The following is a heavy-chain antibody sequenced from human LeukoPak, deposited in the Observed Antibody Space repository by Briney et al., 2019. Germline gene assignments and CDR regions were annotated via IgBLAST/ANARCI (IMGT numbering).Heavy chain of an antibody. D-gene: IGHD5-12*01. J-gene: IGHJ4*02. CDR1: GGTFSSYA. CDR2: IIPIFGTA. Sequence: SVKVSCKASGGTFSSYAISWVRQAPGQGLECMGGIIPIFGTANYAQKFQGRVTITTDESTSTAYMELSSLRSEDTAVYYCARDGPSGYDYSFDYWGQGTLVTVSS. CDR3: ARDGPSGYDYSFDY. V-gene: IGHV1-69*05.